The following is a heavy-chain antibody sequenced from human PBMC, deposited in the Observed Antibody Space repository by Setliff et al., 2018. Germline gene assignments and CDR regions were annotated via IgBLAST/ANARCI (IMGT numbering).Heavy chain of an antibody. J-gene: IGHJ5*01. V-gene: IGHV1-18*01. CDR1: SHALTDSV. CDR2: ISGYSGKT. CDR3: ARLVRFCTRTACQRVAGAES. Sequence: ASVKVSCKTSSHALTDSVVSWVRQAPGQGLEWVGWISGYSGKTYYAQRLQERVTLTTDTSTNTFYLEXKSLRXXXTAVXYFARLVRFCTRTACQRVAGAESWGQGTLVTVSS. D-gene: IGHD2-8*01.